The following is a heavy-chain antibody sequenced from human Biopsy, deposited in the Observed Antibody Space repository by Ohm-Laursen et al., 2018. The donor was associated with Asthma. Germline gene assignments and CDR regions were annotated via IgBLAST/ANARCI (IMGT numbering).Heavy chain of an antibody. CDR2: ISFDGTNR. CDR1: GFSFSNYG. D-gene: IGHD1-26*01. J-gene: IGHJ4*02. CDR3: AKEVFPGWELRRGPDY. Sequence: SLRLSCVASGFSFSNYGMHWVRQAPGKGLDWVAVISFDGTNRNYTDSVKGRFTISRDNSRNTLHLEMNSLRAEDTAVYFCAKEVFPGWELRRGPDYWGQGTLVTVSS. V-gene: IGHV3-30*18.